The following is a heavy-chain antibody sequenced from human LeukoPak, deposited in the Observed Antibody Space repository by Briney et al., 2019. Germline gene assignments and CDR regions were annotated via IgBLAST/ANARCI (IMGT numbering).Heavy chain of an antibody. CDR2: IYSSGST. Sequence: SETLSLTCTVSDGSISSYYWSWIRQPAGKGLEWIGRIYSSGSTNHNPSLKSRVTMSVDPSKNQFSLKLTSVTAADTAVYYCARASPRYGGFDYWGQGTLVTVSS. D-gene: IGHD4-23*01. J-gene: IGHJ4*02. CDR1: DGSISSYY. V-gene: IGHV4-4*07. CDR3: ARASPRYGGFDY.